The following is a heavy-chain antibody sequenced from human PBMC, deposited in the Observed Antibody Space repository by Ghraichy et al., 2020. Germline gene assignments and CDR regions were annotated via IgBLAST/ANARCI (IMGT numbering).Heavy chain of an antibody. CDR2: IWYDGSNK. V-gene: IGHV3-33*01. J-gene: IGHJ3*02. Sequence: GGSLRLSCAASGFTFSSYGMHWVRQAPGKGLEWVAVIWYDGSNKYYADSVKGRFTISRDNSKNTLYLQMNSLRAEDTAVYYCARDLATVTPDDAFDIWGQGTMVTVSS. D-gene: IGHD4-17*01. CDR1: GFTFSSYG. CDR3: ARDLATVTPDDAFDI.